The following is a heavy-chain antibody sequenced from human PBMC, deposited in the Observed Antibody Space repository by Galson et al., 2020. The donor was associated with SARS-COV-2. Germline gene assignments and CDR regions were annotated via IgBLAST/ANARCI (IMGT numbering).Heavy chain of an antibody. CDR3: VALLRGVPY. CDR1: GFTFSDHY. Sequence: GESLKISCAASGFTFSDHYMDWVRQAPGKGLEWVGRDKNKAESHTTQYAASVQGRFTTSRDDSKNSLYLQMNSLQTEDTAVYYCVALLRGVPYWGQGTLVIVSS. V-gene: IGHV3-72*01. J-gene: IGHJ4*02. D-gene: IGHD3-10*01. CDR2: DKNKAESHTT.